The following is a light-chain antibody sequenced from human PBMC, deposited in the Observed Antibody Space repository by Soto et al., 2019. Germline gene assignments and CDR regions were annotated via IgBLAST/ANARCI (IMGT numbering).Light chain of an antibody. CDR2: EVT. CDR1: SSDVGSYDL. V-gene: IGLV2-23*02. Sequence: QSVLTQPASVSGSPGQSIAISCTGTSSDVGSYDLVSWYQQHPGKAPKLIIYEVTKRASGVSDRFSGSKSGNTASLTISGLQAEDEADYYCYSYAGSNTYYVFGTGTKLTVL. CDR3: YSYAGSNTYYV. J-gene: IGLJ1*01.